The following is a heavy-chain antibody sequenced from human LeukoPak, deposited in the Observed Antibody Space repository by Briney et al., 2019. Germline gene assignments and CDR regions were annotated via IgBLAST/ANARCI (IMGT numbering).Heavy chain of an antibody. J-gene: IGHJ4*02. V-gene: IGHV1-46*01. CDR3: ARDLSSGWYGY. Sequence: ASVKVSXKASGYTFTSYYMHWVRQAPGQGLEWMGIINPSGGSTSYAQKFQGRVTMTRDTSTSTVYMELSSLRSEDTAVYYCARDLSSGWYGYWGQGTLVTVSS. D-gene: IGHD6-19*01. CDR1: GYTFTSYY. CDR2: INPSGGST.